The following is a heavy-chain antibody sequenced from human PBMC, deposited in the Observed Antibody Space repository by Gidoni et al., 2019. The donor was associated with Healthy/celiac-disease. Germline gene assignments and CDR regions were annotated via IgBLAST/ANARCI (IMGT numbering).Heavy chain of an antibody. CDR2: ISSSGSII. J-gene: IGHJ4*02. CDR1: VFTFDDYA. Sequence: EVQLVESGGGLVQPGRSLRLSCAASVFTFDDYAMHWVRQAPGKGLEWVSYISSSGSIIYYADSVKGRFTISRDNAKNSLYLQMNSLRAEDTAVYYCARDSHRGSSSRGDYWGQGTLVTVSS. V-gene: IGHV3-48*03. CDR3: ARDSHRGSSSRGDY. D-gene: IGHD6-6*01.